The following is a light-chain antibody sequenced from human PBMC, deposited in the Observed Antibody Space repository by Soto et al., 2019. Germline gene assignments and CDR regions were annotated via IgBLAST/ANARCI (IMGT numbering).Light chain of an antibody. Sequence: DIQLTQSPSFLSASVGDRVTITCQASQGISSYLAWYQQEPGKAPKPLIYAASTLQSGVPSRFSGSGSGTEFTLTISSLQPEDFATYYCQQLKSYPVTFGGGTKVEIK. CDR1: QGISSY. CDR3: QQLKSYPVT. V-gene: IGKV1-9*01. J-gene: IGKJ4*01. CDR2: AAS.